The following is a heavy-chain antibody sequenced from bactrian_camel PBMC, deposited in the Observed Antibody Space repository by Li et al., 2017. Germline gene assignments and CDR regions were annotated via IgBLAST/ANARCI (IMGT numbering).Heavy chain of an antibody. CDR1: GFTFSSYW. V-gene: IGHV3S1*01. Sequence: HVQLVESGGGSVQTGGSLRLSCAASGFTFSSYWMYWVRQTPGKEREAIASIDNEALTNYADAVKGRFTISHVNANNTLHLQMNALKPEDTAVYYCAADLGWCGSRPLQREFRNWGQGTQVTVS. CDR3: AADLGWCGSRPLQREFRN. J-gene: IGHJ4*01. D-gene: IGHD2*01. CDR2: IDNEALT.